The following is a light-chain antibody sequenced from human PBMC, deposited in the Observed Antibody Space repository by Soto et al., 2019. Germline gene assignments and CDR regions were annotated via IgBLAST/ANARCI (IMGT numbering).Light chain of an antibody. Sequence: IVLTPSPATLSLSPGERATLSCRASQSVSSYLAWYQQKPGQAPRLLIYDASNRATGIPARFSGSGSGTDFTLTISSLEPEDFAVYYCQQRSNWPLTFGGWTKVDIK. J-gene: IGKJ4*01. CDR3: QQRSNWPLT. CDR2: DAS. CDR1: QSVSSY. V-gene: IGKV3-11*01.